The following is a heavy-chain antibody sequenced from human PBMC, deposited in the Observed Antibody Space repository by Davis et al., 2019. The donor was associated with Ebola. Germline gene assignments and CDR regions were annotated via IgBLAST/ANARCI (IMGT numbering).Heavy chain of an antibody. CDR1: GFSLSTSGVG. D-gene: IGHD6-19*01. J-gene: IGHJ4*02. V-gene: IGHV2-70*12. CDR3: ARGAVAGFDY. CDR2: IDWDDDK. Sequence: SGPTLVKPTQTLTLTCTFSGFSLSTSGVGVGWIRQPPGKALEWLALIDWDDDKFYSTSLKTRLTISKDTSKNQVVLTMTNMDPVDTATYYCARGAVAGFDYWGQGTLVTVSS.